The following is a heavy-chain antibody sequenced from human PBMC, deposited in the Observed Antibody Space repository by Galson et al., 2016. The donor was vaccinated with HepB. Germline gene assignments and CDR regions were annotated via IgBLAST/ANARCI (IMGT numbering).Heavy chain of an antibody. CDR3: ARYYDSSGYCSQHCGMDV. D-gene: IGHD3-22*01. CDR1: GFSFSTYG. V-gene: IGHV3-48*02. J-gene: IGHJ6*02. CDR2: ISGSSSNI. Sequence: SLRLSCAASGFSFSTYGMNWVRQAPGKGLEWLSYISGSSSNIYYADSVKGRSTISRDNGKNSLHLQTNSLRDEDTAVYYCARYYDSSGYCSQHCGMDVWGQGTTVTVS.